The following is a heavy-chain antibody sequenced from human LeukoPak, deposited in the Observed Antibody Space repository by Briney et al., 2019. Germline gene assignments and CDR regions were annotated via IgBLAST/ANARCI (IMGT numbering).Heavy chain of an antibody. CDR2: IYYSGST. J-gene: IGHJ4*02. V-gene: IGHV4-59*12. CDR1: GGSISSYY. D-gene: IGHD1-26*01. CDR3: ARVDLSGSYYYFDY. Sequence: SETLSLTCTVSGGSISSYYWSWIRQPPGKGLEWIGYIYYSGSTNYNPSLKSRVTISVDTSKNQFSLKLSSVTAADTAVYYCARVDLSGSYYYFDYWGQGTLVTVSS.